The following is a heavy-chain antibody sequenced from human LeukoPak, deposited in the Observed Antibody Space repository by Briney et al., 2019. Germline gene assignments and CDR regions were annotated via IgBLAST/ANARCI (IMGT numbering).Heavy chain of an antibody. CDR3: GRSGYYDSSIDY. V-gene: IGHV4-59*01. CDR1: GGSINRYY. D-gene: IGHD3-22*01. Sequence: KPSETLSLTCTVSGGSINRYYWIWIRQPPGKGLEWIGYTHDTGSTKNNPSLRSRVTISVDPSKNQVSLKMRFVTAADTAVYYCGRSGYYDSSIDYWGQGTLVTVSS. J-gene: IGHJ4*02. CDR2: THDTGST.